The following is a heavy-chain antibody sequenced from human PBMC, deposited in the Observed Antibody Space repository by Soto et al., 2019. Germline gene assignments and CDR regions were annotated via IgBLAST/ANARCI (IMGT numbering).Heavy chain of an antibody. J-gene: IGHJ4*02. Sequence: QLQLQESGPGLVKPSETLSLTCSVSGDSISSNTYYWTWIRQPPGKGLEWIGSVFYSGSSYYSPSLKSRVTISVDTSKNQFSLQLRSVTAADTAVYHCARRGQMRGFDSWGQGALVTVSS. D-gene: IGHD3-10*01. CDR2: VFYSGSS. CDR1: GDSISSNTYY. CDR3: ARRGQMRGFDS. V-gene: IGHV4-39*01.